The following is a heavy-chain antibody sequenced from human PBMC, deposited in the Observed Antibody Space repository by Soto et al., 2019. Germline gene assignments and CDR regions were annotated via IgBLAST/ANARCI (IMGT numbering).Heavy chain of an antibody. Sequence: ASVKVSCKASGYTFTSYGISWVRQAPGQGLEWMGWISAYNGNTNYAQKLQGRVTMTTDTSTSTAYMELRSLRSDDTAVYYCARDTTVVVVAATHWFDPWGQGTLVTVSS. CDR2: ISAYNGNT. D-gene: IGHD2-15*01. CDR1: GYTFTSYG. CDR3: ARDTTVVVVAATHWFDP. J-gene: IGHJ5*02. V-gene: IGHV1-18*01.